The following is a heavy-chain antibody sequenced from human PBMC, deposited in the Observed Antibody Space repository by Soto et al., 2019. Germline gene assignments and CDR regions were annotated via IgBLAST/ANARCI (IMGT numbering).Heavy chain of an antibody. Sequence: SETLSLTCTVSGGSISSDYWSWIRQPPGKGLEWIGYIYHSGNTNYNPSLKSRVTISVDTSKKQFSLKVSSVTAADTAVYYCAKSRYNTGHFDYWGQGTLVTVSS. CDR3: AKSRYNTGHFDY. CDR2: IYHSGNT. D-gene: IGHD1-20*01. V-gene: IGHV4-59*01. J-gene: IGHJ4*02. CDR1: GGSISSDY.